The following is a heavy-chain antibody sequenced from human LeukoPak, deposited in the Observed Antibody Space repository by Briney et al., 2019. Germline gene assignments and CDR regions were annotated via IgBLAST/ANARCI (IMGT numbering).Heavy chain of an antibody. CDR1: GGSISGHY. V-gene: IGHV4-59*08. CDR2: IHYTGTT. J-gene: IGHJ4*02. Sequence: SETLSLTCTVSGGSISGHYWSWIRQPPGKGLEWIGSIHYTGTTNYNPSLKSRVTISVDTSKNQFSLRLTPGTAADTALYYCARHMATVSGPFDYWGQGTLVTVSA. CDR3: ARHMATVSGPFDY. D-gene: IGHD4-4*01.